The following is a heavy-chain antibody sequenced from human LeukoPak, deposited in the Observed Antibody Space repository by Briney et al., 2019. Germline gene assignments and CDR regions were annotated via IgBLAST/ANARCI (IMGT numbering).Heavy chain of an antibody. J-gene: IGHJ4*02. V-gene: IGHV4-39*07. CDR1: GGSISSSSYY. CDR2: INHSGST. D-gene: IGHD5-18*01. CDR3: ARGRGYSYGYLDY. Sequence: PSETLSLTCTVSGGSISSSSYYWGWIRQPPGKGLEWIGEINHSGSTNYNPFLKSRVTISVDTSKNQFSLKLSSVTAADTAVYYCARGRGYSYGYLDYWGQGTLVTVSS.